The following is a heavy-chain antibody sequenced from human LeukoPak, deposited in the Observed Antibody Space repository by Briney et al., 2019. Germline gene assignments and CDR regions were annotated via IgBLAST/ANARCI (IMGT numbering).Heavy chain of an antibody. V-gene: IGHV3-53*01. Sequence: QTGGSLRLSCAASGFTVSSNYMSWVRQAPGKGLEWVSVIYSGGSTYYADSVKGRFTISRDNSKNTLYLQMNSLRAEDTAVYYCARALYGDPYYYGMDVWGQGATVTVSS. CDR3: ARALYGDPYYYGMDV. CDR2: IYSGGST. D-gene: IGHD4-17*01. CDR1: GFTVSSNY. J-gene: IGHJ6*02.